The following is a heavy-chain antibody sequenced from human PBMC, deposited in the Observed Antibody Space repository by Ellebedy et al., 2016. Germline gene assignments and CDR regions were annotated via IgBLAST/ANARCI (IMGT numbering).Heavy chain of an antibody. CDR3: ARDLDFGTLDS. CDR2: IRKDGGEI. Sequence: GGSLRLSCTASGFPLISYWMGWVRQAPGKGLEWVANIRKDGGEIFYVDSVKGRFTVSKDNAKNSLYLQMNSLRDEDTAVYYCARDLDFGTLDSWGQGTLVTVSS. CDR1: GFPLISYW. V-gene: IGHV3-7*01. D-gene: IGHD1-14*01. J-gene: IGHJ4*02.